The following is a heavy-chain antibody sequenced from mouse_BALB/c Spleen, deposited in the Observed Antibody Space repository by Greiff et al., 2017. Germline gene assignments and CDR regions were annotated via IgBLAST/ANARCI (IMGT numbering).Heavy chain of an antibody. CDR2: ISDGGSYT. V-gene: IGHV5-4*02. D-gene: IGHD1-1*02. CDR1: GFTFSDYY. CDR3: ARFYGDYAMDY. J-gene: IGHJ4*01. Sequence: DVMLVESGGGLVKPGGSLKLSCAASGFTFSDYYMYWVRQTPEKRLEWVATISDGGSYTYYPDSVKGRFTISRDNAKNNLYLQMSSLKSEDTAMYYCARFYGDYAMDYWGQGTSVTVSS.